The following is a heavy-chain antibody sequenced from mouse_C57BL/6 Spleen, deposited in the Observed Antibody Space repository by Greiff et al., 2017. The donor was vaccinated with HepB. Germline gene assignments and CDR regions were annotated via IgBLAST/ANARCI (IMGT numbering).Heavy chain of an antibody. V-gene: IGHV3-6*01. CDR1: GYSITSGYY. J-gene: IGHJ1*03. D-gene: IGHD1-1*01. CDR3: AREGIGSSSYWYFDV. Sequence: EVQLQQSGPGLVKPSQSLSLTCSVTGYSITSGYYWNWIRQFPGNKLEWMGYISYDGSNNYNPSLKNRISITRDTSKNQFFLKLNSVTTEDTATYYCAREGIGSSSYWYFDVWGTGTTVTVSS. CDR2: ISYDGSN.